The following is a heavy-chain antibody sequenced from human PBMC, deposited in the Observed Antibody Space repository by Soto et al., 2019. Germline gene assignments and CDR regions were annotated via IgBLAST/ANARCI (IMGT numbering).Heavy chain of an antibody. J-gene: IGHJ5*02. CDR3: ARDLYGHYANNWFDP. Sequence: SETLSLTCTVSGGSISSYYWSWIRQSPGKGLEWIGYIYYSGSTNYNPSLKSRVTISVDTSKNQFSLKLSSVTAADTAVYYCARDLYGHYANNWFDPWGQGTLVTVSS. CDR2: IYYSGST. V-gene: IGHV4-59*01. CDR1: GGSISSYY. D-gene: IGHD4-17*01.